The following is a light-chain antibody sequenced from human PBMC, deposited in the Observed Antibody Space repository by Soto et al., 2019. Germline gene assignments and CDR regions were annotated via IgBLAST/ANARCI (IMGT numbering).Light chain of an antibody. CDR1: QSVSNNY. CDR3: LQYGSSPRT. J-gene: IGKJ1*01. V-gene: IGKV3-20*01. Sequence: EIVLTQSPGTLSLSPGERATISCRASQSVSNNYLTWYQQKPGQAPRLLIYGASSRATGIPDRFSGYGSGTDFTLTISRLEPEDFAVYYCLQYGSSPRTFGQGTKVEIK. CDR2: GAS.